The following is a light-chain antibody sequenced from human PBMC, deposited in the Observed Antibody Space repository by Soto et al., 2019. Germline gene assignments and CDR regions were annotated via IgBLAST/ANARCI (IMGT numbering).Light chain of an antibody. V-gene: IGLV1-40*01. J-gene: IGLJ1*01. Sequence: VLTQPPSVSGAPGQRVIISCTGSSSNIGAGYDVHWYQQLPGTTPKLLIYGNNNRPSGVPERFSGSKSGTSASLAITGLQAEDEADYYCQSYDSSLSGPYVFXAGTKVTVL. CDR2: GNN. CDR3: QSYDSSLSGPYV. CDR1: SSNIGAGYD.